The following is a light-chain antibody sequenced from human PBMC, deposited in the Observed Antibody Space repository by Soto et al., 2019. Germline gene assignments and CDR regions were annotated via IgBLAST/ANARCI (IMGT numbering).Light chain of an antibody. CDR3: QQYNSYS. Sequence: QNNQSPSTLSASVGDRVTLICRASQSISSWLAWYQQKPGKAPKLLIYDASSLESGVPSRFSGSGSGTEFTLTISSLQPDDFATYYCQQYNSYSFGQGTKVDIK. V-gene: IGKV1-5*02. CDR1: QSISSW. J-gene: IGKJ1*01. CDR2: DAS.